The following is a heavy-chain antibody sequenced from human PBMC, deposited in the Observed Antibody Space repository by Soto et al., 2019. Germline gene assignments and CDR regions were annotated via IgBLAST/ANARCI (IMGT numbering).Heavy chain of an antibody. CDR2: IYYNGST. Sequence: QVQLQESGPGLVKPSQTLSLTCTVSGGSISSGGYYWSWIRQHPGKGLEWIGYIYYNGSTYDNPSLKTRVTISVDTSMNQFSQTLSSETAADTAVYSCARTSYDSSGTAADHWGQGTLVTVSS. CDR1: GGSISSGGYY. CDR3: ARTSYDSSGTAADH. J-gene: IGHJ4*02. V-gene: IGHV4-31*03. D-gene: IGHD3-22*01.